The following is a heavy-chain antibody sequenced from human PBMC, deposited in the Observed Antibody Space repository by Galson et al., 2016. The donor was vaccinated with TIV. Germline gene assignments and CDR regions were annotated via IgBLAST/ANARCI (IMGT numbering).Heavy chain of an antibody. Sequence: SLRLSCAASGLSVSINYMTWVRQAPGKGLEWVSLISDGGNTYYSDSVRGRFTISRDNSKNTLYLQMNSLRVEDTAVYYCARDRVVDATYYYYYFGMDVWGQGTAVIVSS. CDR2: ISDGGNT. CDR1: GLSVSINY. CDR3: ARDRVVDATYYYYYFGMDV. V-gene: IGHV3-66*02. D-gene: IGHD2-15*01. J-gene: IGHJ6*02.